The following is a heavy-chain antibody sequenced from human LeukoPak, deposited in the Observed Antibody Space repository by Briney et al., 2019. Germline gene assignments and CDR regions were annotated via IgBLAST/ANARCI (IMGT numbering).Heavy chain of an antibody. J-gene: IGHJ6*04. CDR2: ISSSGSTI. Sequence: GSLRLSCAASGFTFSSYSMNWVRQAPGKGLEWVSYISSSGSTIYYADSVKGRFTISRDNARNSLYLQMNSLRAEDTAVYYCAELGITMIGGVWGKGTTVTISS. V-gene: IGHV3-48*04. D-gene: IGHD3-10*02. CDR1: GFTFSSYS. CDR3: AELGITMIGGV.